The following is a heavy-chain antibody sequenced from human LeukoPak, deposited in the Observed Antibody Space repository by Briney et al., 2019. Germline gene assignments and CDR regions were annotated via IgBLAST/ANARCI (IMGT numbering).Heavy chain of an antibody. V-gene: IGHV4-39*01. CDR3: ARLSKGRYFDYIFDY. Sequence: SETLSLTCTVSGGSVSSTEFYWGWIRQPPGKGLQWIGNIYYTGSTYYNPSLNSRVTMSVDTSQNQISLKMTSVTAADTAVYYCARLSKGRYFDYIFDYWGQGTLVTVSS. D-gene: IGHD3-9*01. J-gene: IGHJ4*02. CDR1: GGSVSSTEFY. CDR2: IYYTGST.